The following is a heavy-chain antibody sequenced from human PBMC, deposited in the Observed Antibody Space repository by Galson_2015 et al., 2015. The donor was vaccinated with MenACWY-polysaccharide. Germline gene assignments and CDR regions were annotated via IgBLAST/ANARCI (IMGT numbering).Heavy chain of an antibody. Sequence: SLRLSCAASGFTFNNYWMSWVRQAPGKGLEWVANIKVDGSERHYVDSVKGRFTISRDNAKNSLYLQMLSLRAEDTAVYYCARDISSSSIGFSDYWGQGSLVTVSS. CDR1: GFTFNNYW. V-gene: IGHV3-7*03. CDR3: ARDISSSSIGFSDY. CDR2: IKVDGSER. D-gene: IGHD6-6*01. J-gene: IGHJ4*02.